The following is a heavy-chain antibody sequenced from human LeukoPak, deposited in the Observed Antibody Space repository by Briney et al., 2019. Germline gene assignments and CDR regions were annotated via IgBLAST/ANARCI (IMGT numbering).Heavy chain of an antibody. V-gene: IGHV4-59*01. J-gene: IGHJ4*02. CDR1: GGSISSYY. Sequence: PSETLSPTCTVSGGSISSYYWSWIRQPPGKGLEWIGYIYYSGSTNYNPSLKSRVTISVDTSKNQFSLKLSSVTAADTAVYYCARAGRDGYNYFDYWGQGTLVTVSS. CDR2: IYYSGST. CDR3: ARAGRDGYNYFDY. D-gene: IGHD5-24*01.